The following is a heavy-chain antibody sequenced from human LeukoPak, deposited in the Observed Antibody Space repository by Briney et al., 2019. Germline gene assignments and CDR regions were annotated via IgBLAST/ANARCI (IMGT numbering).Heavy chain of an antibody. J-gene: IGHJ6*04. CDR1: GGTFSSYA. CDR3: ARADPSRGLYYYYGMDV. Sequence: ASVKVSCKASGGTFSSYAISWVRQAPGQGLEWMGGIIPIFGTANYAQKLQGRVTITADKSTSTAYMELSSLRSEDTAVYYCARADPSRGLYYYYGMDVWGKGTTVTVSS. V-gene: IGHV1-69*06. CDR2: IIPIFGTA. D-gene: IGHD2-2*01.